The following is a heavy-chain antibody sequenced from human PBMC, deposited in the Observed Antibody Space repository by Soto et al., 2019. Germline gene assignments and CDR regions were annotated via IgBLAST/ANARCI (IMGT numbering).Heavy chain of an antibody. D-gene: IGHD1-26*01. V-gene: IGHV1-2*04. J-gene: IGHJ4*02. CDR2: INPNSGGT. CDR1: GYTFTGYY. CDR3: ARDGYSGRPRGVYY. Sequence: QVQLVQAGAEVKKPGASVKVSCKASGYTFTGYYMHWVRQAPGQGLEWMGWINPNSGGTNYAQKFQGWVTMTMDTSISTAYMELSRLRSDDTAVYYCARDGYSGRPRGVYYWGQGTLVTVSS.